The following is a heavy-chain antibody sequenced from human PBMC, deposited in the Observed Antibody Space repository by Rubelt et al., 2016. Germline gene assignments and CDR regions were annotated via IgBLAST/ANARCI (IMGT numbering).Heavy chain of an antibody. J-gene: IGHJ3*02. V-gene: IGHV1-18*01. Sequence: QVQLVQSGAEVKKPGASVKVSCKASGYTFTSYGISWVRQAPGQGLEWMGWISAYNGNTNYAQKIKGRGTMTTETSTSTAYMELRSLRSDDTAVYYCARDRTWLVPGLDAFDIWGQGTMVTVSS. D-gene: IGHD6-19*01. CDR1: GYTFTSYG. CDR2: ISAYNGNT. CDR3: ARDRTWLVPGLDAFDI.